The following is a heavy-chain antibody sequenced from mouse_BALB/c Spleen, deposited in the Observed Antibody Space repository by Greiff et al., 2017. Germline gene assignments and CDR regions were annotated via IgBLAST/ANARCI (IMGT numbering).Heavy chain of an antibody. D-gene: IGHD2-4*01. J-gene: IGHJ3*01. CDR3: ARDDYDLAWFAY. CDR2: IYPGNSDT. CDR1: GYSFTSYW. Sequence: VQLQQSGTVLARPGASVKMSCKASGYSFTSYWMHWVKQRPGQGLEWIGAIYPGNSDTSYNQKFKDKATLTADKSSSTAYMQLSSLTSEDSAVYYCARDDYDLAWFAYWGQGTLVTVSA. V-gene: IGHV1-87*01.